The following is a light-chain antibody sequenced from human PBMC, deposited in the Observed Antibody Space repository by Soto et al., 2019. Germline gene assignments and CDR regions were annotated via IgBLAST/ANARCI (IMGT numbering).Light chain of an antibody. CDR1: QSLVSSNGNTF. Sequence: DVVMTQSPLSLPVTLGQPASISCRSSQSLVSSNGNTFLIWFQQRPGHSPRRLIYKVSNRDSAVPDRFTGSGSGTDFTLEISRLEAEEVGVYSCMQAPHWSWTFGQGTKVEVK. V-gene: IGKV2-30*01. CDR3: MQAPHWSWT. CDR2: KVS. J-gene: IGKJ1*01.